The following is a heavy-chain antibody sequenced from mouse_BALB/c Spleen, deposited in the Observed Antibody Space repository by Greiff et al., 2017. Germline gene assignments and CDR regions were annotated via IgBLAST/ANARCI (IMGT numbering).Heavy chain of an antibody. CDR3: AKGWLRRNYYAMDY. D-gene: IGHD2-2*01. Sequence: EVQLVESGGGLVKPGGSLKLSCAASGFTFSDYYMYWVRQTPEKRLEWVATISDGGSYTYYPDSVKGRFTISRDNAKNNLYLQMSSLKSEDTAMYYCAKGWLRRNYYAMDYWGQGTSVTVSS. J-gene: IGHJ4*01. CDR2: ISDGGSYT. V-gene: IGHV5-4*02. CDR1: GFTFSDYY.